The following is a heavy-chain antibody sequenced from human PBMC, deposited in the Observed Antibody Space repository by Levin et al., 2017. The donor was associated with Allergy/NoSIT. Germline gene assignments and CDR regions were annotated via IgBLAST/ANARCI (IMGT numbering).Heavy chain of an antibody. CDR1: GYTLTELS. CDR2: FDPEDGEI. CDR3: ATGSPEIALAGTYAFDI. J-gene: IGHJ3*02. D-gene: IGHD6-19*01. V-gene: IGHV1-24*01. Sequence: ASVKVSCKVSGYTLTELSMHWVRQAPGKGLEWMGGFDPEDGEIVYAQNFLGRVTMTEDTSTDTAYMELSSLRSEDTAVYYCATGSPEIALAGTYAFDIWGQGTMVTVSS.